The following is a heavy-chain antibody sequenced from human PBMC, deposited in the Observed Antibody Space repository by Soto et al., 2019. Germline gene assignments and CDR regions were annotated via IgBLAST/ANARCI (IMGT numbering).Heavy chain of an antibody. D-gene: IGHD1-26*01. Sequence: GGSLRLSCAASGFIFENFGMSWVRQAPGKGLEWISSISGSGFKKYYADSVKGRFTISRDNSKSTVYLELNNLSAEDTAVYHCAKNQGVELVPLATVDWFDPWGQGSVVTVPQ. CDR3: AKNQGVELVPLATVDWFDP. J-gene: IGHJ5*02. CDR2: ISGSGFKK. CDR1: GFIFENFG. V-gene: IGHV3-23*01.